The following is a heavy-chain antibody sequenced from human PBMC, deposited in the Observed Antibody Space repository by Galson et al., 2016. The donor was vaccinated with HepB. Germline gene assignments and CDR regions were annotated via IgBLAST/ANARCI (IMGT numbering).Heavy chain of an antibody. Sequence: SVTVSCKVSGNILSELSMHWVRQTPGKGLEWLGRFNPVDGGTNYGQGFQGRHTMTKETSTVTAYMEFSRLTFDDTATYYCAREGEPIGGKGTLVTVSA. D-gene: IGHD2-21*01. CDR1: GNILSELS. CDR3: AREGEPI. CDR2: FNPVDGGT. V-gene: IGHV1-24*01. J-gene: IGHJ4*02.